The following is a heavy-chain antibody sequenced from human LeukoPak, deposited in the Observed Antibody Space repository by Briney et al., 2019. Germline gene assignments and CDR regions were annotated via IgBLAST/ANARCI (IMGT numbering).Heavy chain of an antibody. D-gene: IGHD3-22*01. CDR3: ARGQGDSSGYCLDY. CDR1: GFTFSSYS. CDR2: ISSNNNHI. V-gene: IGHV3-21*01. Sequence: GGSLRLSCAASGFTFSSYSMNWVRQAPGKGLEWVSSISSNNNHIYYADSVRGRFTISRDNAKNSLYLQMNSLKAEDTAVYYCARGQGDSSGYCLDYWGQGTLVTVSS. J-gene: IGHJ4*02.